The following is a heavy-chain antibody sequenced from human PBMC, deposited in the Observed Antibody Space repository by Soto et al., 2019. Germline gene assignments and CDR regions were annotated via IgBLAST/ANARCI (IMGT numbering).Heavy chain of an antibody. CDR2: INPNSGGT. CDR3: ARDSYGSVPGGNWFDP. J-gene: IGHJ5*02. CDR1: GYTFTGYY. V-gene: IGHV1-2*04. D-gene: IGHD3-10*01. Sequence: QVQLVQSGAEVKKPGASVKVSCKASGYTFTGYYMHWVRQAPGQGLEWMGWINPNSGGTNYAQKFQGWVNMTRDTSILTAYMELSRLRSDDTAVYYCARDSYGSVPGGNWFDPWGQGTLVTVSS.